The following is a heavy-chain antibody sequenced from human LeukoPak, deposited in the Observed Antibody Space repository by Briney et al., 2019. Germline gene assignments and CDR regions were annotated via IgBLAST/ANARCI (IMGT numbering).Heavy chain of an antibody. Sequence: QPGGSLRLSCAASGFTFTNYAMSWVRQAPGKGLEWVSVIYSGGSTYYADSVKGRFTISRDNSKNTLYLQMNSLRAEDTAVNYCARENHLRQQLEGGYYYYGMDVWGQGTTVTVSS. CDR1: GFTFTNYA. CDR3: ARENHLRQQLEGGYYYYGMDV. D-gene: IGHD6-13*01. J-gene: IGHJ6*02. CDR2: IYSGGST. V-gene: IGHV3-66*01.